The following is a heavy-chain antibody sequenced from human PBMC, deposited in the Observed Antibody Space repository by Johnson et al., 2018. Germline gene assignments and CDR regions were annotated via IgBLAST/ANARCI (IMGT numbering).Heavy chain of an antibody. CDR3: AKDKVTGGTYSEPRGSYYYYYYMDV. D-gene: IGHD2-15*01. Sequence: VQLVQSGGGLVQPGRSLRLSCAASGFTFDDYAMHWVRQAPGKGLEWVSGISWNRGTIAYADTVKGRFTISRDNAKNSLYLQMNSQRAEDTALYYCAKDKVTGGTYSEPRGSYYYYYYMDVWGKGTTVTVSS. J-gene: IGHJ6*03. CDR1: GFTFDDYA. V-gene: IGHV3-9*01. CDR2: ISWNRGTI.